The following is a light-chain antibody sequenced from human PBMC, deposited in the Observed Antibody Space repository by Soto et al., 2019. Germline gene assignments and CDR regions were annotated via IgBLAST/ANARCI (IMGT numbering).Light chain of an antibody. CDR1: QTVSSTY. CDR3: QQFGSSPIT. Sequence: PGERATLYCRTSQTVSSTYFAWYQQRPGQAPRLLFSDASTRATGIPDRFSCSGSGRDFTLTISRLEPEDSALYYCQQFGSSPITFGQGTRLEIK. V-gene: IGKV3-20*01. CDR2: DAS. J-gene: IGKJ5*01.